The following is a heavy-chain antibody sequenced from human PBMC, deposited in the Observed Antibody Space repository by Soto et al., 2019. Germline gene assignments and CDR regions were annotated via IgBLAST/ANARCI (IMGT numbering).Heavy chain of an antibody. D-gene: IGHD3-10*01. V-gene: IGHV3-7*01. Sequence: GGSLRLSYAASGFTFSSYSMNWVRQAPGKGLEWVANIKEDGSEERYVDSVRDRFTVSRDNAKNSLFLQMDSLRAEDTAVYYCARDLGTYTNYVAYCGQGTLVTVSS. CDR1: GFTFSSYS. J-gene: IGHJ4*02. CDR3: ARDLGTYTNYVAY. CDR2: IKEDGSEE.